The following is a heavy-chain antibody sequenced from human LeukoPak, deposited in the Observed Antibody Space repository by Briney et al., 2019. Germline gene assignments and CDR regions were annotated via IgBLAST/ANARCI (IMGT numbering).Heavy chain of an antibody. J-gene: IGHJ4*02. D-gene: IGHD3-10*01. Sequence: GGSLILSCAASGFTVSSNYMSWVRQAPGKGLEWVSVIYSGGSTYYADSVKGRFTISRDNSKNTLYLQMNSLRAEDTAVYYCARDRGPLWFGDTRWGQGTLVTVSS. V-gene: IGHV3-53*01. CDR1: GFTVSSNY. CDR3: ARDRGPLWFGDTR. CDR2: IYSGGST.